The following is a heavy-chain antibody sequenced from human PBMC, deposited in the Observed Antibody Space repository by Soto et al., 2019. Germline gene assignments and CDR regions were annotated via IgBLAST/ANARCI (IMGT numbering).Heavy chain of an antibody. D-gene: IGHD6-13*01. J-gene: IGHJ4*02. CDR3: ARARATIAAAAIFDC. CDR1: GGSISTSNW. Sequence: QVQLQESGPGLVKPSGTLSLTCAVSGGSISTSNWWSWVRQPPGKGLEWIVEVYRTGSTNYNPSLAIRVTVSIDKSKIQFSLKLTSVTAADTAVYYCARARATIAAAAIFDCWGQGTLVTVSS. CDR2: VYRTGST. V-gene: IGHV4-4*02.